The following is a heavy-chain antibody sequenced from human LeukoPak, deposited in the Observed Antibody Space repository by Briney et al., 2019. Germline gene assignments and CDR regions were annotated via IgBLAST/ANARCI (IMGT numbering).Heavy chain of an antibody. CDR3: AKDDCSSTSCFREIDY. V-gene: IGHV3-30*04. J-gene: IGHJ4*02. Sequence: GGSLRLSCAASGFIFSNYAIHWVRQAPGKGLEWVAVISHDGGNKNYANSVKGRFTISRDNSKNMLYLQMNSLRAEDTAVYYCAKDDCSSTSCFREIDYWGQGTLVTVSS. D-gene: IGHD2-2*01. CDR1: GFIFSNYA. CDR2: ISHDGGNK.